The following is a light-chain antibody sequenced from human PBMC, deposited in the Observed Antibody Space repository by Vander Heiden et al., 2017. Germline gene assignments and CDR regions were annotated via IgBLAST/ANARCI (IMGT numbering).Light chain of an antibody. J-gene: IGLJ2*01. CDR3: QSTDSSGASVL. V-gene: IGLV3-25*03. CDR2: KDT. Sequence: SSHLTQPPSLSVPPGQTARITCSGDALPKQYAYWYQQKPGQAPLLVIYKDTERPSGIPERFSGSSSGTTVTLTIGGVQAEDEADYYCQSTDSSGASVLLGGGTKLTVL. CDR1: ALPKQY.